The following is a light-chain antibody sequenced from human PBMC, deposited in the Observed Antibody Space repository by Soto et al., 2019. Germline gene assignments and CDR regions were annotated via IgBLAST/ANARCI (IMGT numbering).Light chain of an antibody. J-gene: IGLJ3*02. CDR2: EVS. V-gene: IGLV2-14*01. CDR3: SSYTSSSTRV. Sequence: QSVLTQPPSVSAAPGQKVTISCSGSSSNIGNNYVSWYQQLPGTAPKLLIYEVSNRPSGVSNRFSGSKSGNTASLTISGLQAEDEADYYCSSYTSSSTRVFGGGTKLTVL. CDR1: SSNIGNNY.